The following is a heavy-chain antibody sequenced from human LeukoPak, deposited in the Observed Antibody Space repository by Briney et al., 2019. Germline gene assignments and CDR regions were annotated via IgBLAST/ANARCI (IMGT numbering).Heavy chain of an antibody. D-gene: IGHD7-27*01. Sequence: GGSLRLSCAASGFTVSSNYMSWVRQAPGKGLEWVSVIYSGGSTYYADSVKGRFTISRDNSKNTLYLQMNSLRAEDTAVYYCASHGDPDYFDYWGQGTLVSVSS. CDR1: GFTVSSNY. V-gene: IGHV3-66*04. CDR3: ASHGDPDYFDY. J-gene: IGHJ4*02. CDR2: IYSGGST.